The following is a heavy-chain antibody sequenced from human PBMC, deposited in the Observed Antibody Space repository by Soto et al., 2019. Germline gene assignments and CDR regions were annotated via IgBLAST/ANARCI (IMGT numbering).Heavy chain of an antibody. CDR2: INAGNGNT. J-gene: IGHJ3*02. D-gene: IGHD3-10*01. Sequence: QVQLVQSGAEVKKPGASVKVSSKASGYTFTSYAMHWVRQAPGQRLEWMGWINAGNGNTKYSQKFQGRVTITRDTSASTAYMELSSLRSEDTAVYYCARDRISAPLVPDAFDIWGQGTMVTVSS. CDR3: ARDRISAPLVPDAFDI. V-gene: IGHV1-3*01. CDR1: GYTFTSYA.